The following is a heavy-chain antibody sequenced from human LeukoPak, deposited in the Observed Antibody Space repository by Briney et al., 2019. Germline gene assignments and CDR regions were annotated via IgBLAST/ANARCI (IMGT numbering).Heavy chain of an antibody. CDR3: AKGQVGYDAFDI. CDR2: IYYSGST. D-gene: IGHD5-18*01. J-gene: IGHJ3*02. Sequence: SETLSLTCTVSGGSISSYYWSWIRQPPGKGLEWIGYIYYSGSTNYNPSLKSRVTISVDASKNQFSLKLSSVTAADTAVYYCAKGQVGYDAFDIWGQGTMVTVSS. CDR1: GGSISSYY. V-gene: IGHV4-59*01.